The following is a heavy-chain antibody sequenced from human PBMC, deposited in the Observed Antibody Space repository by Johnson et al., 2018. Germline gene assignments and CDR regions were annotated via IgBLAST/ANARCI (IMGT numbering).Heavy chain of an antibody. CDR3: RRATRVRGNDNYSYYYMDV. J-gene: IGHJ6*03. D-gene: IGHD1-1*01. Sequence: QVQLVESGAEVKKPGASVKVSCKASGYTFTSYDINWVRQATGQGLEWMGWMNPNSGNTGYAQKFQGRVTMTRNTSISTAYMELSSLRSEDTAGYYCRRATRVRGNDNYSYYYMDVWGKGTTVTVSS. CDR1: GYTFTSYD. V-gene: IGHV1-8*01. CDR2: MNPNSGNT.